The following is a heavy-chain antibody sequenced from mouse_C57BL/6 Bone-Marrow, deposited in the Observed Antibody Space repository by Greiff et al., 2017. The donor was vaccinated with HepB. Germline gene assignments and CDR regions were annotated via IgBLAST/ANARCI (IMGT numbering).Heavy chain of an antibody. CDR2: INSDGGST. V-gene: IGHV5-2*01. CDR1: EYAFPSHD. J-gene: IGHJ4*01. D-gene: IGHD2-2*01. Sequence: DVMLVESGGGLVQPGESLKLSCESNEYAFPSHDMSWVRKTPEKRLELVAAINSDGGSTYYPDTMERRFIISRDNTKKTLYLQMSSLRSEDTALYYCARTMVTTSAMDYWGQGTSVTVSS. CDR3: ARTMVTTSAMDY.